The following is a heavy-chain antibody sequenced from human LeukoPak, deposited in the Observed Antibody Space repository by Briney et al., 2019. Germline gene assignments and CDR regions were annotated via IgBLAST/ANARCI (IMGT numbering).Heavy chain of an antibody. CDR2: IYYSGST. J-gene: IGHJ4*02. Sequence: SETLSLTCAVYGGSFSGYYWSWIRQPPGKGLEWIGSIYYSGSTYYNPSLKSRVTISVDTSKNQFSLKLSSVTAADTAVYYCARLGRSRKQLVETYWGQGTLVTVSS. CDR1: GGSFSGYY. CDR3: ARLGRSRKQLVETY. D-gene: IGHD6-6*01. V-gene: IGHV4-34*01.